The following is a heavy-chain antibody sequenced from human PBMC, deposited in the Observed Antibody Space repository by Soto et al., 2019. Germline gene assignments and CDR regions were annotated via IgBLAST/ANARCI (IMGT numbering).Heavy chain of an antibody. Sequence: EVQLLESGGDLVQPGGSLRLSCAASGFTFSTYVMAWVRQAPGKGLEWVSMISDSGDTTYYADSMKGRFTISRDNSKNTVYLQMTSLTAEDTGKYFCAKVPAPYRYYFDYWGQGTLVTVSS. CDR3: AKVPAPYRYYFDY. J-gene: IGHJ4*02. CDR2: ISDSGDTT. V-gene: IGHV3-23*01. CDR1: GFTFSTYV. D-gene: IGHD3-16*02.